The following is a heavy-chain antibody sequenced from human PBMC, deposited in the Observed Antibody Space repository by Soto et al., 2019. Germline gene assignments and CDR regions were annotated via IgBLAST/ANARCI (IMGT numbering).Heavy chain of an antibody. CDR2: INHSGST. D-gene: IGHD3-10*01. V-gene: IGHV4-34*01. J-gene: IGHJ6*03. CDR1: GGSFSGYY. Sequence: SETLSLTCAVYGGSFSGYYWSWIRQPPGKGLEWIGEINHSGSTNYNPSLKSRVTISVDTSKNQFSLKLSSVTAADTAVYYCARITLLWFGELFSMDYYYYYMDVWGKGTTVTVSS. CDR3: ARITLLWFGELFSMDYYYYYMDV.